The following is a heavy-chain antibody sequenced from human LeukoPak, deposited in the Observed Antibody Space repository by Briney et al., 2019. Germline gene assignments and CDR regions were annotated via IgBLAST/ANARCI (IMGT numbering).Heavy chain of an antibody. V-gene: IGHV3-23*01. CDR2: ISDSGAIT. CDR1: GFTFSSYA. D-gene: IGHD5-12*01. Sequence: HPGGSLRLSCAASGFTFSSYAMHWVRQAPGKGLEWISCISDSGAITHYADSVKGRFTISRDNSKNTMSLQMNSLRDDDTAVYYCAEGGYDQDFDYWGQGALVTVSS. J-gene: IGHJ4*02. CDR3: AEGGYDQDFDY.